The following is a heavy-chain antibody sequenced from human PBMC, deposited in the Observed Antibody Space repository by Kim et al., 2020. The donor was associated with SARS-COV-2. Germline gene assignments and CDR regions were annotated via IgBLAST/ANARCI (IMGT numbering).Heavy chain of an antibody. J-gene: IGHJ4*02. CDR1: GFSMSDYA. CDR2: ISGGGINI. D-gene: IGHD6-13*01. V-gene: IGHV3-23*01. CDR3: AKGARYRGTWYVDN. Sequence: GGSLRLSCAASGFSMSDYAMTWVRQPPGRGLEWVSSISGGGINIYYADSEKGRFTIFRDDSKNTVYLEMNSLRVEDTALYFCAKGARYRGTWYVDNWGQGPLVPVPT.